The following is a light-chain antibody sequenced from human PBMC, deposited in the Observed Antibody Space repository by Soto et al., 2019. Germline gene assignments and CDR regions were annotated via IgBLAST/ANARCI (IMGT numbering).Light chain of an antibody. V-gene: IGKV3-15*01. CDR2: GAS. CDR1: QSVNSN. Sequence: EIVMTQSPATLSVSPGERVTLSCRASQSVNSNLAWYQQKPGQAPRLLIYGASTRATGIPARFRGSGSGTDFTLSISSLQSEDFAEYYCQHYNKWPLWTFGQGTKVEIK. CDR3: QHYNKWPLWT. J-gene: IGKJ1*01.